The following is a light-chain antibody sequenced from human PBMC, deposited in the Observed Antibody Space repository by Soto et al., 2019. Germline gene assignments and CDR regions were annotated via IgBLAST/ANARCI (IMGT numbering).Light chain of an antibody. J-gene: IGKJ5*01. CDR3: QQASSFPIT. CDR1: QGISRW. V-gene: IGKV1-12*01. CDR2: VAS. Sequence: DIQMTQSPSSVSASVGDTVTITCRASQGISRWLTWYQQRPGQAPKLLIYVASNLQSGVPSRFSGSGSGTDFSRTITGLQPEDFATYYCQQASSFPITFGQGTRLEIK.